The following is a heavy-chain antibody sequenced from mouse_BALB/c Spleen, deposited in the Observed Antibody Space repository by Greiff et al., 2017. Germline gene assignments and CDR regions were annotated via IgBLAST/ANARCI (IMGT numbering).Heavy chain of an antibody. D-gene: IGHD2-14*01. CDR2: IWSGGST. Sequence: VQVVESGPGLVQPSQSLSITCTVSGFSLTSYGVHWVRQSPGKGLEWLGVIWSGGSTDYNAAFISRLSISKDNSKSQVFFKMNSLQANDTAIYYCARKSSYYRYGYFDVWGAGTTVTVSS. V-gene: IGHV2-2*02. CDR1: GFSLTSYG. J-gene: IGHJ1*01. CDR3: ARKSSYYRYGYFDV.